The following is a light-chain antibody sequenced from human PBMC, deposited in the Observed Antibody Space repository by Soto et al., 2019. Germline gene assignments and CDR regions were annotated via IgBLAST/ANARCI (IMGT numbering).Light chain of an antibody. J-gene: IGKJ3*01. CDR1: QSVGNN. V-gene: IGKV3-15*01. CDR2: DTF. CDR3: QHYNKWPV. Sequence: ELVLTQSPAALSVSLGERATCSCRASQSVGNNLAWYQQKSGQSPRLLMYDTFKRASGVPARFSGSGSGTDFTLSISSLRSEDFAVYYCQHYNKWPVFGPGTKVDIK.